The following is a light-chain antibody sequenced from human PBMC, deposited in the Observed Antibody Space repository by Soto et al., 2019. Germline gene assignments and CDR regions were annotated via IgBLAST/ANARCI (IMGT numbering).Light chain of an antibody. CDR1: QTISSW. V-gene: IGKV1-5*03. Sequence: IQLTKSPSTLSVSVGATVTITCRASQTISSWLAWYQQKPGKAPKLLIYKASTLKSGVPSRFSGSGSGTEFTLTISSLQPDDFATYYCQQYNSYSEAFGQGTKVDI. CDR3: QQYNSYSEA. J-gene: IGKJ1*01. CDR2: KAS.